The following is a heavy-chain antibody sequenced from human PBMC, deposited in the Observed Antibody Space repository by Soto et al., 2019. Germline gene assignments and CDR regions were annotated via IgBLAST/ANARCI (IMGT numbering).Heavy chain of an antibody. D-gene: IGHD1-26*01. CDR2: IYYSGST. V-gene: IGHV4-39*01. J-gene: IGHJ4*02. CDR1: GGSISSSSYY. CDR3: AVGSSGFYYIY. Sequence: QLQLQESGPGLVKPSETLSLTCTVSGGSISSSSYYWGWIRQPPGKGLEWIGSIYYSGSTYHNPPLKSRVTTSQDTAKNQFSLKLSSVTAADTAVFYCAVGSSGFYYIYWGQGIQVTVSS.